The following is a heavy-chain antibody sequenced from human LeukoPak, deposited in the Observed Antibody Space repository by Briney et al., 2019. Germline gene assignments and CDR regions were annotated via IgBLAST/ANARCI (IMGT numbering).Heavy chain of an antibody. CDR3: ARGGLLWFGRNGGGFDP. CDR2: IFYSGST. V-gene: IGHV4-39*07. D-gene: IGHD3-10*01. CDR1: SGSISTSIDY. J-gene: IGHJ5*02. Sequence: LSETLSLTCTVSSGSISTSIDYLGWVRQPPGKALEWIGNIFYSGSTYYSPSLKSRVTISLDTSRNQCSLKLNSVTAADTAVYYCARGGLLWFGRNGGGFDPWGQGTLVTVSS.